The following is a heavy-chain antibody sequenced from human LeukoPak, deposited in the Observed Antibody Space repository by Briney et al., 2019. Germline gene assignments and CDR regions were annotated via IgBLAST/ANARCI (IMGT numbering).Heavy chain of an antibody. CDR1: GFTFSAYW. V-gene: IGHV3-7*01. CDR3: VRGRFY. Sequence: GGSLRLSCTASGFTFSAYWMNWVRQAPGKGLEWVANIKQDRSDKDYVDSVKGRFTISRDNAKNSLYLQMNRLRAEDTAVYYCVRGRFYWGQGTLVTVSS. CDR2: IKQDRSDK. J-gene: IGHJ4*02.